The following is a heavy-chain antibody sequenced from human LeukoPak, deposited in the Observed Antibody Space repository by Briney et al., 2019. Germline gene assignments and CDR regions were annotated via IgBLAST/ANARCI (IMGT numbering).Heavy chain of an antibody. V-gene: IGHV1-2*02. D-gene: IGHD6-19*01. CDR1: GYTFTDYY. J-gene: IGHJ4*02. CDR3: ARGGWGSGWMYYFDY. CDR2: INPNSGDT. Sequence: ASVKVSCKASGYTFTDYYLHWVRHAPGQGLEWMGWINPNSGDTNSAQIFQGRITLTWDTSISTAYLELNRLISHDTAVYYCARGGWGSGWMYYFDYWAQGTLVTVSS.